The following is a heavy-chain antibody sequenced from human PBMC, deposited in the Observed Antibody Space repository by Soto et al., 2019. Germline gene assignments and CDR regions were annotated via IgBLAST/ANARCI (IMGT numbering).Heavy chain of an antibody. J-gene: IGHJ6*02. V-gene: IGHV3-48*02. CDR1: GFTFSSYS. D-gene: IGHD6-13*01. CDR3: ARDRVRYSSSWPGGYYYYYGMDV. Sequence: GGSLRLSCAASGFTFSSYSRNWVRQAPGKGLEWVSYISSNSSTIYYADSVKGRFTISRDNAKNSLYLQMNSLRDEDTAVYYCARDRVRYSSSWPGGYYYYYGMDVWGQGTTVTVSS. CDR2: ISSNSSTI.